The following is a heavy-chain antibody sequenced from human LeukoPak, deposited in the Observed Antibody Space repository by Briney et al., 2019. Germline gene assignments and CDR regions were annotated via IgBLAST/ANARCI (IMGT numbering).Heavy chain of an antibody. V-gene: IGHV1-46*01. J-gene: IGHJ4*02. CDR2: INPSGGST. D-gene: IGHD5-24*01. CDR3: ARALSITDGYNLPY. Sequence: ASVKVSCKASGYTFTSYYMHWVRQAPGQGLEWMGIINPSGGSTSYAQKFQGRVTMNRDTSTSPVYMALSSLRSEDTAVYYCARALSITDGYNLPYWGQGTLLTVSS. CDR1: GYTFTSYY.